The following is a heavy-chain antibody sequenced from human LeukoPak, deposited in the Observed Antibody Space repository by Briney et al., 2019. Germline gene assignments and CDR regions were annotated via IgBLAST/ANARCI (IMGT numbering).Heavy chain of an antibody. J-gene: IGHJ4*02. CDR2: ISSSSSYI. Sequence: GGSLRLSCAASGFTFSSYSMNWVRQAPGKGLEWDSSISSSSSYIYYADSVKGRFTISRDNAKNSLYLQMNSLRAEDTAVYYCARIMDAVVTPGSDYWGQGTLVTVSS. CDR3: ARIMDAVVTPGSDY. CDR1: GFTFSSYS. D-gene: IGHD4-23*01. V-gene: IGHV3-21*01.